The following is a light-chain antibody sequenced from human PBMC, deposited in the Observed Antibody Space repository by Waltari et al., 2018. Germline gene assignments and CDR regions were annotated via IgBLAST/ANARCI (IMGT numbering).Light chain of an antibody. V-gene: IGLV2-23*02. Sequence: QSALTQPASVSGSPGPSITISCMGTSNDIDGSNFFSWYQQHPGKAPKLMIYDVSKRPSGVSNRFSGSKSGNTASLTISGLQADDEADYYCCSYVGGGTLIFGGGTNVTVL. CDR1: SNDIDGSNF. CDR2: DVS. CDR3: CSYVGGGTLI. J-gene: IGLJ2*01.